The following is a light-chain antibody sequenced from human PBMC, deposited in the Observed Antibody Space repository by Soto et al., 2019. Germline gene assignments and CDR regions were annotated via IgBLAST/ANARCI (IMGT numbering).Light chain of an antibody. J-gene: IGLJ1*01. CDR3: SSYTTRSSSF. V-gene: IGLV2-14*01. Sequence: QSVLTQRASVSGSPGQSITISCTGTSSDVGAYYLVSWYQQHPGRAPKLMIYDVYDRLSGVSNRFSGSKSGNTASLTISVLQAEDADDYYCSSYTTRSSSFFGAGTKLTVL. CDR2: DVY. CDR1: SSDVGAYYL.